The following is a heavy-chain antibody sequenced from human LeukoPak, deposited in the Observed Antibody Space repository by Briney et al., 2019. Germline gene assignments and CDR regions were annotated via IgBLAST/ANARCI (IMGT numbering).Heavy chain of an antibody. J-gene: IGHJ4*02. CDR1: GFSFSSYW. CDR2: ISYNSNYI. CDR3: ARADYYETSGPFGY. Sequence: GGSLRLSCAASGFSFSSYWMHWVRQAPGKGLEWVSFISYNSNYIFYADSVKGRFTISRDNAKNSLYLQMNSLRAEDTAVYYCARADYYETSGPFGYWGQGTLVIVSS. D-gene: IGHD3-22*01. V-gene: IGHV3-21*01.